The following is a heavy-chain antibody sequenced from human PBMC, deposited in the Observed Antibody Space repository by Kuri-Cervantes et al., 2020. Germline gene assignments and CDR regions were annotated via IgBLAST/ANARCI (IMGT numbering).Heavy chain of an antibody. V-gene: IGHV1-2*02. Sequence: ASVKVSCKASGYTFTGYYMHWVRQAPGQGLEWMGWINPNSGGTNYAQKFQGRVTMTRDTSISTAYMELSRLRSDDTAVYYCAGYSSGWRYYYYGMDVWGQGTTVTVSS. D-gene: IGHD6-19*01. CDR3: AGYSSGWRYYYYGMDV. CDR1: GYTFTGYY. J-gene: IGHJ6*02. CDR2: INPNSGGT.